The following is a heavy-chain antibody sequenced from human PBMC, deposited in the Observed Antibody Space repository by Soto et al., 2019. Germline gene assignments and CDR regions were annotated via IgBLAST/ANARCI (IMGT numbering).Heavy chain of an antibody. J-gene: IGHJ3*02. Sequence: CTVSGGSISSGGYYWSWIRQHPGKGLEWIGYIYYSGSTYYNPSLKSRVTISVDTSKNQFSLKLSSVTAADTAVYYCARAMGGLGADAFDIWGQGTMVTVSS. CDR1: GGSISSGGYY. CDR2: IYYSGST. CDR3: ARAMGGLGADAFDI. V-gene: IGHV4-31*03. D-gene: IGHD1-26*01.